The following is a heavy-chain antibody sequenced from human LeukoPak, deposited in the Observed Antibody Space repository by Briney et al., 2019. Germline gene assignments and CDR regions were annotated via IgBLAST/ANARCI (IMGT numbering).Heavy chain of an antibody. D-gene: IGHD6-19*01. CDR3: ARDRAVAGLCDY. J-gene: IGHJ4*02. CDR1: GFTFSNAW. Sequence: GGSLRLSCAASGFTFSNAWMNWVRQAPGKGLEWVAHINHDGSEKYYVDSVKGRFTISRDNAKNSLYLQMNSLRVEDTAVYYCARDRAVAGLCDYWGQGTLVTVSS. V-gene: IGHV3-7*01. CDR2: INHDGSEK.